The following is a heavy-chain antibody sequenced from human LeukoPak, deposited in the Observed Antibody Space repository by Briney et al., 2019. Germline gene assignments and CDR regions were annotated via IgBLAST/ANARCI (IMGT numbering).Heavy chain of an antibody. V-gene: IGHV3-7*01. Sequence: GGSLRLSCAASGFTFSNYWMIWVRQAPGKGLEWVGNIKQDGSEKRYADSVRGRFSISRDNAQTSLYLQMNSLRAEDTAVYYCARDGRGDIVVVPAAPMYSPGGQGTLVTVSS. CDR3: ARDGRGDIVVVPAAPMYSP. CDR1: GFTFSNYW. D-gene: IGHD2-2*01. J-gene: IGHJ4*02. CDR2: IKQDGSEK.